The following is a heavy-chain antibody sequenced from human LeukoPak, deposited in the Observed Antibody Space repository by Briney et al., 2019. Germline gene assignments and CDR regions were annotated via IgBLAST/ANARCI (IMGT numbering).Heavy chain of an antibody. D-gene: IGHD2-2*01. J-gene: IGHJ6*03. CDR3: ARYNYCSSTSCYYYYYYMDV. Sequence: PSETLSLTCTVSGGSISGYYWSWIRQPPGKGLEWIGYIYYSGSTNYNPSLKSRVTISVDTSKNQFSLKLSSVTAADTAVYYCARYNYCSSTSCYYYYYYMDVWGKGTTVTVSS. V-gene: IGHV4-59*01. CDR2: IYYSGST. CDR1: GGSISGYY.